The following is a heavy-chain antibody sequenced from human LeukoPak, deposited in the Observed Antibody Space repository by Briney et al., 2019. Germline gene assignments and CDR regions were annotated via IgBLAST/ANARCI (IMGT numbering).Heavy chain of an antibody. CDR2: ISSSSSTI. Sequence: GGSLRLSCAASGFTFSSYSMNWVRQAPGKGLEWVSYISSSSSTIYYADSVKGRFTISRDNAENSLYLQMNSLRAEDTAVYYCARGSPFTKYYYMDVWGKGTTVTVSS. CDR1: GFTFSSYS. J-gene: IGHJ6*03. CDR3: ARGSPFTKYYYMDV. V-gene: IGHV3-48*01. D-gene: IGHD3-3*01.